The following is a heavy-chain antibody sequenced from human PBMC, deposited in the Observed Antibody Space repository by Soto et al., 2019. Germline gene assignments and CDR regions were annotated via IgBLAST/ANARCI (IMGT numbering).Heavy chain of an antibody. D-gene: IGHD4-17*01. V-gene: IGHV2-5*01. J-gene: IGHJ5*02. CDR2: IYWNDDK. CDR1: GFSLTTPGAG. Sequence: QITLKESVPTLVKPTQTLTLTCTFSGFSLTTPGAGVGWIRQPPGKALEWLALIYWNDDKRYSPSLKSRLTNTKDTSKNQVVLIMTNIDPVDTATYYCAHRGYGDYPRDNWFDPWGQGVPVIVSS. CDR3: AHRGYGDYPRDNWFDP.